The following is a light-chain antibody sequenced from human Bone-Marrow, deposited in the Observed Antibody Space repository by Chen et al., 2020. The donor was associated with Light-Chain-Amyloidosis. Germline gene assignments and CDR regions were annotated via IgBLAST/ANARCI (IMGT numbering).Light chain of an antibody. V-gene: IGLV2-11*01. CDR2: DVS. CDR3: CSSYAGNNRV. Sequence: QSALTQPRSVSGSPGQSVTISCTGTSRDVGGYDSVSWYQQYPGKAPKLMIYDVSKRPSGVPDRFSASKSGNTASLTVSGLQAEDEADYYCCSSYAGNNRVFGGGTKLTVL. CDR1: SRDVGGYDS. J-gene: IGLJ2*01.